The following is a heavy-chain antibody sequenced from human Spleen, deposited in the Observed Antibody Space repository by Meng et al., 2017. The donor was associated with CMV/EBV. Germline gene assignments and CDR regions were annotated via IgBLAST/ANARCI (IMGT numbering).Heavy chain of an antibody. CDR3: ARGRWVTIFGVVLVNWFDP. D-gene: IGHD3-3*01. Sequence: SETLSLTCTVSGGSISSSSYYWGWIRQPPGKGLEWIGSIYYSGSTHYNPSLKSRVTISVDTSKNQFSLKLSSVTAADTAVYYCARGRWVTIFGVVLVNWFDPWGQGTLVTVSS. J-gene: IGHJ5*02. V-gene: IGHV4-39*07. CDR2: IYYSGST. CDR1: GGSISSSSYY.